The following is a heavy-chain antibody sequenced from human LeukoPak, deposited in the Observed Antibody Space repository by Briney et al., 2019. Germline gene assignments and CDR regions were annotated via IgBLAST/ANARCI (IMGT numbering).Heavy chain of an antibody. J-gene: IGHJ3*02. D-gene: IGHD5-12*01. CDR1: GFTFSCYA. CDR2: ISSSGGST. Sequence: GGSLRLSCAASGFTFSCYAMSWVRQAPGKGLEWVSGISSSGGSTYYADSVKGRFTISRDNSKNTLYLQMNSLRAEDTAVYYCAKDSYSAYDSDAFDIWGQGTMVTVSS. V-gene: IGHV3-23*01. CDR3: AKDSYSAYDSDAFDI.